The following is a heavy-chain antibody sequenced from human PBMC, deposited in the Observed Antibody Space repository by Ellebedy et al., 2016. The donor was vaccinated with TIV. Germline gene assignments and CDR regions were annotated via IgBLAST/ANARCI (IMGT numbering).Heavy chain of an antibody. J-gene: IGHJ6*02. CDR2: INPNSGGT. V-gene: IGHV1-2*02. Sequence: ASVKVSCKASGYTFTGYYMHWVRQAPGQGLEWMGWINPNSGGTNYAQKLQGRVTMTTDTSTSTAYMELRSLRSDDTAVYYCARDIGIAAAGTSFYFYGMDVWGQGTTVTVSS. CDR3: ARDIGIAAAGTSFYFYGMDV. D-gene: IGHD6-13*01. CDR1: GYTFTGYY.